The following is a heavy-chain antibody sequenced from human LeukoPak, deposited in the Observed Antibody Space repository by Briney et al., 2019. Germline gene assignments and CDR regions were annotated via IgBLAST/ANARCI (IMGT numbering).Heavy chain of an antibody. CDR2: IYSGGSI. Sequence: GGSLRLSCAASGFTVSSNYMTWVRQAPGKGLEWVSVIYSGGSINYADSVKGRFTISRDNSKNTLYLQMNSLTAGDTAVYYCARDSIGGRGAFDIWGQGTMVTVSS. D-gene: IGHD2/OR15-2a*01. CDR3: ARDSIGGRGAFDI. J-gene: IGHJ3*02. V-gene: IGHV3-66*01. CDR1: GFTVSSNY.